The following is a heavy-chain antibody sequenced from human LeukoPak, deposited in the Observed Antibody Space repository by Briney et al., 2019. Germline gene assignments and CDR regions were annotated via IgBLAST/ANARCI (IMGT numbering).Heavy chain of an antibody. J-gene: IGHJ4*02. CDR3: ARDTRPYTAMVTEGWY. D-gene: IGHD5-18*01. CDR1: GYTFTSYG. CDR2: ISAYNGNT. V-gene: IGHV1-18*01. Sequence: ASVKVSCKASGYTFTSYGISWVRQAPGQGLEWMGWISAYNGNTNYAQKLQGRVTMTTDTSTSTAYMELRSLRSDDTAVYYCARDTRPYTAMVTEGWYWGQGTLVTVSS.